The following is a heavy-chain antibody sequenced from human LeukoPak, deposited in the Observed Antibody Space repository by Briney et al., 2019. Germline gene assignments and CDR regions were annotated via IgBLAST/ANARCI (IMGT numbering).Heavy chain of an antibody. J-gene: IGHJ4*02. CDR3: AKAAVYSKRWTPFDD. D-gene: IGHD1-26*01. V-gene: IGHV3-30*18. Sequence: GGSLRLSCAASGIAFSGYAMHWVRQAPGKGLEWVALMAGDGSSIYYADSVKGRFTISRDNSKNTVYLQMNSLRPEDTAVYYCAKAAVYSKRWTPFDDWGRGTLVTVSS. CDR1: GIAFSGYA. CDR2: MAGDGSSI.